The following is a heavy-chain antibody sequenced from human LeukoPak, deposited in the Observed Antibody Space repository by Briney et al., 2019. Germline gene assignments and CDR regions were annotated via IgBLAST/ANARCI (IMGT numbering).Heavy chain of an antibody. D-gene: IGHD3-10*01. J-gene: IGHJ6*03. CDR1: GGTFSSYA. CDR3: ASYGSGSYYQRRYYYYYYYMDV. CDR2: IIPIFGTA. Sequence: GASVKVSCKASGGTFSSYAISWVRQAPGQGLEWMGRIIPIFGTANYAQKFQGRVTITTDESTSTAYMELSRLRSDDTAVYYCASYGSGSYYQRRYYYYYYYMDVWGKGTTVTVSS. V-gene: IGHV1-69*05.